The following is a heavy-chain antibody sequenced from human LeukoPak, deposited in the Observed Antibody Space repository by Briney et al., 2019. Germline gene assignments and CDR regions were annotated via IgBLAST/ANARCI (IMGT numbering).Heavy chain of an antibody. J-gene: IGHJ4*02. D-gene: IGHD2-2*03. V-gene: IGHV3-74*03. Sequence: PAGSRRLSCAASGGTFNTYWMHWVRQAPWKGLVWVARVNREGTTTAYADSVKGRFIISRDNSKNTLYLQMNNLRAEDTAVYYCARDSDWILFDYWGQGTPVTVSS. CDR1: GGTFNTYW. CDR3: ARDSDWILFDY. CDR2: VNREGTTT.